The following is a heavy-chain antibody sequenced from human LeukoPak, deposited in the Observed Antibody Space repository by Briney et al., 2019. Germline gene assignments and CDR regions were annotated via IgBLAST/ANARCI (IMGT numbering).Heavy chain of an antibody. CDR3: AKDRPSDY. J-gene: IGHJ4*02. CDR1: GGSISSYY. Sequence: ETLSLTCTVSGGSISSYYWSWIRQPPGKGLEWVSAISGSGGSTYYADSVKGRFTISRDNSKNTLYLQMNSLRAEDTAVYYCAKDRPSDYWGQGTLVTVSS. V-gene: IGHV3-23*01. CDR2: ISGSGGST.